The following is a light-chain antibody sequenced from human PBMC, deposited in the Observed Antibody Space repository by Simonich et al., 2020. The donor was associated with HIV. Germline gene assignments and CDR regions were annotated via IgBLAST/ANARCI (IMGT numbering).Light chain of an antibody. J-gene: IGKJ4*01. CDR2: KAS. V-gene: IGKV1-5*03. CDR1: QSISSW. CDR3: QQSYNTPLT. Sequence: DIQMTQSPSTLSASVGDRVTITCLASQSISSWLAWYQQKPGKAPKLLIYKASSLESGVPSRFSGSGSGTEFTLTISSLQPEDFATYFCQQSYNTPLTFGGGTKVEIK.